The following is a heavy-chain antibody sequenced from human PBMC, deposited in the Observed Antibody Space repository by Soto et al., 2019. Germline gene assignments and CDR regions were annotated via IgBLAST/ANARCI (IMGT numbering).Heavy chain of an antibody. Sequence: EVQLVESGGGLVKPGGSLRLSCAASGFTFSSYNMNWVRQAPGKGLEWVPSISSSSTYIYYATSLKGRLTISRDNAKNSLYLQMNSLSAADTAVYYCVRALLRDPWMHWGQGALVTVSS. D-gene: IGHD2-15*01. CDR1: GFTFSSYN. J-gene: IGHJ4*02. CDR3: VRALLRDPWMH. V-gene: IGHV3-21*01. CDR2: ISSSSTYI.